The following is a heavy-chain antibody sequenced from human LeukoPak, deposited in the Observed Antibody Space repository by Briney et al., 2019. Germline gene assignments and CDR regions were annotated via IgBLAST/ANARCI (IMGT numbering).Heavy chain of an antibody. J-gene: IGHJ4*02. CDR1: GFTFSSQA. Sequence: GGSLRLSCAASGFTFSSQALSWVRQAPGKGLEWVSAISGSGGSTYYADSVKGRFTISRDNSKDTLYLQMNSLRAEDTAVYYCAKDRPNYYDSSGHYYRRNGDYWGQGTLVTVSS. CDR3: AKDRPNYYDSSGHYYRRNGDY. D-gene: IGHD3-22*01. CDR2: ISGSGGST. V-gene: IGHV3-23*01.